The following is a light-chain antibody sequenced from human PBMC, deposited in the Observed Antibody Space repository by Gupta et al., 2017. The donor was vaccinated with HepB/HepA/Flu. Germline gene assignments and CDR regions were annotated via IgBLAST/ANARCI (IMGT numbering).Light chain of an antibody. Sequence: SYALTQPPSVSVSPGQTARNTRSGDALPKKYVYWHQQKSGQVPVLVMYEDSKRPSGIPERFSGSTSGTRATLTISGAQVEDEADYHCYSTDTSDIGVFGGGTKLTVL. J-gene: IGLJ3*02. CDR3: YSTDTSDIGV. CDR2: EDS. V-gene: IGLV3-10*01. CDR1: ALPKKY.